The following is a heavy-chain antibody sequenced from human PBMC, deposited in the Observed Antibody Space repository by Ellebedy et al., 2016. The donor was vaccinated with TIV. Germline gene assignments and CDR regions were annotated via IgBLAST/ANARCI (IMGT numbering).Heavy chain of an antibody. V-gene: IGHV1-2*02. J-gene: IGHJ4*02. CDR3: TRDLTKIMSGDY. CDR2: INPNSGGT. D-gene: IGHD5/OR15-5a*01. Sequence: AASVQVSCKTSGYTFTDYYIHWVRQAPGQGLEWMAWINPNSGGTPYAQKFQGRVTVTRDTSTSTAFLELSRLRSDDTAVYYCTRDLTKIMSGDYWGKGTRVTVSS. CDR1: GYTFTDYY.